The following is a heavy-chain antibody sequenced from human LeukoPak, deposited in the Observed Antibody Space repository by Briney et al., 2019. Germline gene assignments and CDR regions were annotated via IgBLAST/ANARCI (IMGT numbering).Heavy chain of an antibody. V-gene: IGHV3-11*01. D-gene: IGHD2-21*01. CDR1: GFTFRDSY. J-gene: IGHJ4*02. CDR2: ISSSGNTI. CDR3: GNLRWFRLDY. Sequence: GSLRLSCAASGFTFRDSYMSWIRQAPGKGLEWVSYISSSGNTIYYADSVKGRFTISRDNAKNSLYLQMNSLRAEDTAVYYCGNLRWFRLDYWGQGTLVTVSS.